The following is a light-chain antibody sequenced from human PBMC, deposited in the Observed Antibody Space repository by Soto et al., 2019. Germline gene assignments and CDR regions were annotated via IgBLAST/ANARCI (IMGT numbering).Light chain of an antibody. V-gene: IGKV1-17*02. J-gene: IGKJ3*01. CDR3: LQHNSLPFT. CDR2: ASS. Sequence: DIQMTQSPSSLSASVGDRVTITCRASQDIGDDLDWFQQKPGKAPKRLIYASSGLQSGAPARFSGSGSGTEFALTISNLYPEDFANYCCLQHNSLPFTFGPGTKVDVK. CDR1: QDIGDD.